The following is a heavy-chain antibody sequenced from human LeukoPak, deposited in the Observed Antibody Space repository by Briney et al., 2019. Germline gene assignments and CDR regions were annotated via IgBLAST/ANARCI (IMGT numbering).Heavy chain of an antibody. D-gene: IGHD2-21*02. CDR2: ISSSNSYT. J-gene: IGHJ4*02. V-gene: IGHV3-11*05. CDR3: ARDENCGGDCYPDY. CDR1: GFTFSDYY. Sequence: PGGSLRLSCAASGFTFSDYYMSWIRQAPGKGLEWGSYISSSNSYTNYADSVRGRFTISRDNAKNSLYLQMNSLRVEDTAVYYCARDENCGGDCYPDYWGQGTLVTVSS.